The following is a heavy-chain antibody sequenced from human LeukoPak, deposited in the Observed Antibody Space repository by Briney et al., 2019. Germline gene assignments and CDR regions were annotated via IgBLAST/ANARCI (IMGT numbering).Heavy chain of an antibody. CDR1: GYTFTSYG. CDR2: ISAYNGNT. V-gene: IGHV1-18*01. CDR3: ARDARPYDFWSGYLDWFDP. D-gene: IGHD3-3*01. Sequence: ASVKVSCKASGYTFTSYGISWVRQAPGQGLEWMGWISAYNGNTNYAQKLQGRVTMTTDTSTSTAYMELRSLRSDDTAVYYCARDARPYDFWSGYLDWFDPWGQGTLVTVSS. J-gene: IGHJ5*02.